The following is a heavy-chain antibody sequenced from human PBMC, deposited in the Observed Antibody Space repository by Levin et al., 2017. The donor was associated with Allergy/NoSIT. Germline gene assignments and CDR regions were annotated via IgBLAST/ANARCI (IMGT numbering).Heavy chain of an antibody. CDR3: ARLEYSSTSDDYYYYGMDV. D-gene: IGHD6-6*01. CDR2: IWYDGSNK. Sequence: GGSLRLSCAASGFTFSSYGMHWVRQAPGKGLEWVAVIWYDGSNKYYADSVKGRFTISRDNSKNTLYLQMNSLRAEDTAVYYCARLEYSSTSDDYYYYGMDVWGQGTTVTVSS. CDR1: GFTFSSYG. J-gene: IGHJ6*02. V-gene: IGHV3-33*01.